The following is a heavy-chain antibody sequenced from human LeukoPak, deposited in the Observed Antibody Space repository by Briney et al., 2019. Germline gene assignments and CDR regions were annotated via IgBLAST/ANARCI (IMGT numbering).Heavy chain of an antibody. CDR1: GFTCSSYA. CDR3: AKAGQWLVYFDY. J-gene: IGHJ4*02. CDR2: ISGSGGST. V-gene: IGHV3-23*01. D-gene: IGHD6-19*01. Sequence: GVSLRRSCAASGFTCSSYAMSWVRQAPGMGLEWVSAISGSGGSTYYADSVKGRFTISRDNSKNTLYLQMNSLRAEDTAVYYCAKAGQWLVYFDYWGQGTLVTVSS.